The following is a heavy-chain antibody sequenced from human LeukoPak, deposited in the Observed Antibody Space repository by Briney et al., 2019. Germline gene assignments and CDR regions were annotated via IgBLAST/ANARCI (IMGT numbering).Heavy chain of an antibody. D-gene: IGHD3-3*01. CDR2: IYYSGST. CDR1: GGSISSYY. CDR3: AKSKGFLEYFDY. J-gene: IGHJ4*02. V-gene: IGHV4-59*01. Sequence: SETLFLTCTVSGGSISSYYWSWIRQPPGKGLEWIGYIYYSGSTNYNPSLKSRVTISVDTSKNQFSLKLSSVTAAGTAVYYCAKSKGFLEYFDYWGQGTLVTVSS.